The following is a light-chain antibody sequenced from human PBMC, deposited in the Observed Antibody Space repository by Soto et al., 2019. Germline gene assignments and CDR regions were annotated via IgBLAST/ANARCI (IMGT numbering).Light chain of an antibody. CDR1: SSNIGGYY. V-gene: IGLV1-47*01. Sequence: QSVLTQPPSASGTPGQRVTISCSGSSSNIGGYYVSWYQQFPGTAPKLLIYRDNQRPSGVPDRFSGSKSGTSGSLAISGLRSEDEADYYCATWDDRVSGRVFGGGTKLTVL. CDR3: ATWDDRVSGRV. CDR2: RDN. J-gene: IGLJ3*02.